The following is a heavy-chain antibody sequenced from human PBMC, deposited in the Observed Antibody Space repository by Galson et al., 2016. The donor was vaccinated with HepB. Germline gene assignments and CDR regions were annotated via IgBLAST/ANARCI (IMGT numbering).Heavy chain of an antibody. Sequence: SLRLSCAASGFTFNNYGMHWVRQAPGKGLDWVAVISHDGTTTYSADSVKGRFTISRDNSKHTLYLQMTSLRPEDTAIYYCAGAFDYWGQGTLVTVSS. CDR1: GFTFNNYG. CDR3: AGAFDY. J-gene: IGHJ4*02. CDR2: ISHDGTTT. V-gene: IGHV3-30*03.